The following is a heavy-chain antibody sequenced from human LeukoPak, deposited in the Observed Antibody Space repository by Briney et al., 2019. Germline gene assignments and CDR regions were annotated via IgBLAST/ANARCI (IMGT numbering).Heavy chain of an antibody. Sequence: GGSLRLSCAASGFTXSSYAMHWVRQAPGXXLEWVXVISYDGSNKYYADSVKGRFTISRDNSKNTLYLQMKSLRAEDTAVYYCARGRGTGVNWFDPWGQGTLVTVSS. CDR3: ARGRGTGVNWFDP. D-gene: IGHD1-1*01. V-gene: IGHV3-30-3*01. CDR1: GFTXSSYA. J-gene: IGHJ5*02. CDR2: ISYDGSNK.